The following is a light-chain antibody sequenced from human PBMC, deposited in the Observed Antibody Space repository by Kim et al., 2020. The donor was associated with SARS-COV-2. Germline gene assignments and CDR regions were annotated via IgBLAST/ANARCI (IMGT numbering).Light chain of an antibody. V-gene: IGLV1-47*01. CDR2: RNN. CDR3: AAWDDRLPGWV. J-gene: IGLJ3*02. Sequence: QSVLTQAPSASGTPGQRVTISCSGSTSNIGSDYVYWYQHLPGTAPKLLIYRNNQRPSGVPDRFSGSKSGTSASLVISGLRSEDEADYYCAAWDDRLPGWVFGGGTKLTVL. CDR1: TSNIGSDY.